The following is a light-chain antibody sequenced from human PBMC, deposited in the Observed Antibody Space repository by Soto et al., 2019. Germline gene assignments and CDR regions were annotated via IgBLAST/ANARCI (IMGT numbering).Light chain of an antibody. CDR3: QQRSKWPPEVT. Sequence: EIVLSQSPATLSLSPGERATLSCRASQTLSSNYLAWYQQKPGQAPRLLIYDASNRATGIPARFSGSGSGTDFTLTISSLEPEDFAVYYCQQRSKWPPEVTFGQGTRLEIK. V-gene: IGKV3-11*01. CDR2: DAS. CDR1: QTLSSNY. J-gene: IGKJ5*01.